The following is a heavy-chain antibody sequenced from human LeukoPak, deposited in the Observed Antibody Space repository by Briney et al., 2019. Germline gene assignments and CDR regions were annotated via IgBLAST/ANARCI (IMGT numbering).Heavy chain of an antibody. D-gene: IGHD6-19*01. V-gene: IGHV3-23*01. J-gene: IGHJ4*02. CDR3: ARDRDNVAGTRGYFDY. Sequence: GGSLRLSCAASGFTFSNYAMSWVRQAAGKGLEWVSAISGSGGSTYYADSVKGRFTIFRDNSKNTLYLQMNSLKAEDTAVYYCARDRDNVAGTRGYFDYWGQGTLVTVSS. CDR1: GFTFSNYA. CDR2: ISGSGGST.